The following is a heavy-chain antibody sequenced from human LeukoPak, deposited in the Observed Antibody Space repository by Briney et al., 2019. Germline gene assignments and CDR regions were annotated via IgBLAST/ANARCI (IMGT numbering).Heavy chain of an antibody. CDR2: ISAYNGNT. CDR1: GYTFTSYG. V-gene: IGHV1-18*01. Sequence: GASVKVSCKASGYTFTSYGISWVRQAPGQGLEWMGWISAYNGNTNYAQKPQGRVTMTTDTSTSTAYMELRSLRSDDTAVYYCARSSGYYYFSYYYYGMDVWGQGTTVTVSS. CDR3: ARSSGYYYFSYYYYGMDV. D-gene: IGHD3-22*01. J-gene: IGHJ6*02.